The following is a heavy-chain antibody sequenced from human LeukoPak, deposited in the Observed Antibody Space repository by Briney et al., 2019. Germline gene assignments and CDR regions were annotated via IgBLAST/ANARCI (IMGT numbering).Heavy chain of an antibody. D-gene: IGHD3-22*01. CDR2: INWNGGST. J-gene: IGHJ3*02. CDR1: GFTFDDYG. Sequence: GGSLRLSCAASGFTFDDYGMSWVRQAPGKGLEWVSGINWNGGSTGYADSVKGRITISRDNAKNSLYLQMNSLRAEDTALYYCARLGSGSGYTRDAFDIWGQGTMVTVSS. V-gene: IGHV3-20*04. CDR3: ARLGSGSGYTRDAFDI.